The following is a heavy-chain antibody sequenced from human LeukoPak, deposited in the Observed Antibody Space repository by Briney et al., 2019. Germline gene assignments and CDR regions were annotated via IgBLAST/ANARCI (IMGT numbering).Heavy chain of an antibody. D-gene: IGHD3-22*01. CDR2: IWYDGSNK. J-gene: IGHJ6*02. Sequence: GGSLRLSCAASGFAFSSYGMHWVRQAPGKGLEWVAVIWYDGSNKCYADSVKGRFTISRDNSKNTLYLQMNSLRAEDTAVYYCARERYYYDSSGYYYYYYGMDVWGQGTTVTVSS. CDR3: ARERYYYDSSGYYYYYYGMDV. CDR1: GFAFSSYG. V-gene: IGHV3-33*01.